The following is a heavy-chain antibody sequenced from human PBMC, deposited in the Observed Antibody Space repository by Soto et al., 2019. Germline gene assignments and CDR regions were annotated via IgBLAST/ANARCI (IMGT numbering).Heavy chain of an antibody. CDR3: ARGGGWVGEASFDT. D-gene: IGHD3-10*01. CDR2: INAGNGRE. V-gene: IGHV1-3*01. J-gene: IGHJ4*02. Sequence: QVQLEQSGAEVKKPGASVKVSCQTSGYTFTSYTLHWVRQAPGQGLEWLGWINAGNGREKYSQRFQDRVSLSTDRSTSTAFMEIRNLRSKDTAVFYGARGGGWVGEASFDTWGQGTLVIVSS. CDR1: GYTFTSYT.